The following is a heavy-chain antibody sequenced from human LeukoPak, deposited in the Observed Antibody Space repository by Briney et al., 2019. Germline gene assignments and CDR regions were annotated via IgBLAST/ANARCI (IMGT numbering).Heavy chain of an antibody. J-gene: IGHJ4*02. CDR1: GFSLSTSGMC. Sequence: SGPALVKPTQTLTLTCTFSGFSLSTSGMCVSWIRQPPGKALEWLARIDWDDDKYYSTSLKTRLTISKDTSKNQVVLTMTNMDPVDTATYYCARIQVHSPPGGYEDYWGQGTLVTVSS. D-gene: IGHD5-12*01. CDR2: IDWDDDK. CDR3: ARIQVHSPPGGYEDY. V-gene: IGHV2-70*11.